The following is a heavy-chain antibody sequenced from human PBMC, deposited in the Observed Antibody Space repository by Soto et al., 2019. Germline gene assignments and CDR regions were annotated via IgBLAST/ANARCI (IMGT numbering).Heavy chain of an antibody. CDR1: GGSFTTYY. CDR2: IDYSGTS. Sequence: QVQLQQWGAGLLKPSETLSLTCAVYGGSFTTYYWSWIRQSPGKGLEWIGEIDYSGTSNYNPSLKNRITISVDKSKNPFSLKLTSMTAADTAVYSCARVRTRFSRNAFDVWGQGTMVTVSS. J-gene: IGHJ3*01. CDR3: ARVRTRFSRNAFDV. D-gene: IGHD1-1*01. V-gene: IGHV4-34*01.